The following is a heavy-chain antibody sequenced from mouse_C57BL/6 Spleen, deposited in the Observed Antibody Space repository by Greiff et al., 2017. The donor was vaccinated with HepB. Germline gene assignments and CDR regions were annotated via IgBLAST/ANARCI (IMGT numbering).Heavy chain of an antibody. V-gene: IGHV1-69*01. CDR2: IDPSDSYT. Sequence: QVQLQQPGAELVMPGASVKLSCKASGYTFTSYWMHWVKQRPGQGLEWIGEIDPSDSYTNYNQKFKGKSTLTVDKSSSTAYMQLSSLTSEDSAVYYCARKAYYSKGYFDVWGTGTTVTVSS. CDR1: GYTFTSYW. J-gene: IGHJ1*03. D-gene: IGHD2-5*01. CDR3: ARKAYYSKGYFDV.